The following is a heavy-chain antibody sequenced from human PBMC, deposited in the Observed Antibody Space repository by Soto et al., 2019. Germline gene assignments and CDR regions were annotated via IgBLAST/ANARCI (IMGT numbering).Heavy chain of an antibody. Sequence: LRLSCAASGFTFSSYWMHWVRQAPGKGLVWVSRINSDGSSTSYADSVKVRFTISRDNAKNTLYLQMNSLRAEDTAVYYCARVMGYCSGGSCRTAFFDYWGQGTLVTVSS. CDR1: GFTFSSYW. D-gene: IGHD2-15*01. J-gene: IGHJ4*02. V-gene: IGHV3-74*01. CDR3: ARVMGYCSGGSCRTAFFDY. CDR2: INSDGSST.